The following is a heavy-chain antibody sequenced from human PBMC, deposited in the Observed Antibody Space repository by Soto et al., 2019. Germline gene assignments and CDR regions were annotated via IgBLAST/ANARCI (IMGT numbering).Heavy chain of an antibody. CDR3: ARGRLVPAVNFDY. V-gene: IGHV4-59*12. CDR2: IYYSGTT. J-gene: IGHJ4*02. D-gene: IGHD2-2*01. CDR1: GASMSNYF. Sequence: SETLSLTCNVSGASMSNYFWEWIRQSPGKGLEWIGYIYYSGTTYYNPSLKSRVTMSVDTSKNQFSLKVNSVTAADTAVYYCARGRLVPAVNFDYWGQGALVTV.